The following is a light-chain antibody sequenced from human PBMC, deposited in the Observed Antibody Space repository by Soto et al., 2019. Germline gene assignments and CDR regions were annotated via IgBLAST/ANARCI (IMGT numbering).Light chain of an antibody. CDR1: QTVSSNY. CDR3: QRYGSSPLT. CDR2: DAS. Sequence: EIVLTQSPGTLSLSPGERATLSCRASQTVSSNYLAWYKQKPGQAPRLRIYDASSRATGIPDRFSGSGSGTDFTLTISRLEPEDFAVYYCQRYGSSPLTFGGGTKVEI. V-gene: IGKV3-20*01. J-gene: IGKJ4*01.